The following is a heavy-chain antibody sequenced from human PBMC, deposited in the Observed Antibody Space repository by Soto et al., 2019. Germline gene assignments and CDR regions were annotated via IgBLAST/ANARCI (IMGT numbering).Heavy chain of an antibody. CDR3: GGDYDRVTNGYX. CDR2: IYTSGST. CDR1: DASIRGSD. J-gene: IGHJ4*02. Sequence: PSNTLSLPFTVSDASIRGSDWTGIGQRPGKGLEWILRIYTSGSTNYNPSLKSRVTMSVDTSKNQFSLKISSVTAADTAVYYCGGDYDRVTNGYXWGQGTMVTVSX. D-gene: IGHD3-9*01. V-gene: IGHV4-4*07.